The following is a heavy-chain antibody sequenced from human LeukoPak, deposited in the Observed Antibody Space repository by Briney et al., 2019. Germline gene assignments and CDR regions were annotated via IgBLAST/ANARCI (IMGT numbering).Heavy chain of an antibody. Sequence: GGSLRLSCTASGFTFSSYGMHWVRQAPGKGLEWVAVIWYDGSNKYYADSVKGRFTISRDNSKNTLYLQMNSLRAEDTAVYYCARDEVLWDYYDSSGYYVYWAQGTLVTVSS. CDR3: ARDEVLWDYYDSSGYYVY. CDR1: GFTFSSYG. CDR2: IWYDGSNK. J-gene: IGHJ4*02. D-gene: IGHD3-22*01. V-gene: IGHV3-33*01.